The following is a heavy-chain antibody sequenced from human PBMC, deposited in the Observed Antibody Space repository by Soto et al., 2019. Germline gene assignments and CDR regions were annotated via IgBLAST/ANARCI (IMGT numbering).Heavy chain of an antibody. CDR1: GGSISSGGYY. V-gene: IGHV4-31*03. Sequence: SETLSLTCTVSGGSISSGGYYWSWIRQHPGKGLEWIGYIYYSGSTYYNPSLKSRVTISVDTSKNQFSLKLSSVTAADTTVYDCARASVSGYEPGAFDYWGQGTLVTVSS. CDR3: ARASVSGYEPGAFDY. CDR2: IYYSGST. J-gene: IGHJ4*02. D-gene: IGHD5-12*01.